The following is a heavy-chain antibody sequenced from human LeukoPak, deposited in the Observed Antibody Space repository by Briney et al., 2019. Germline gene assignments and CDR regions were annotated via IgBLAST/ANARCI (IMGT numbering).Heavy chain of an antibody. CDR1: GFTFSSYW. J-gene: IGHJ3*02. D-gene: IGHD3-22*01. CDR2: INSDGSST. Sequence: GGSLRLSCAASGFTFSSYWMHWVRQAPGKGLVWVSRINSDGSSTTYADSVKGRFTISRDNAKNTLYLQMNSLRAEDTAVYYCARAPYYYDTSGFLIWGQGTMVTVSS. V-gene: IGHV3-74*01. CDR3: ARAPYYYDTSGFLI.